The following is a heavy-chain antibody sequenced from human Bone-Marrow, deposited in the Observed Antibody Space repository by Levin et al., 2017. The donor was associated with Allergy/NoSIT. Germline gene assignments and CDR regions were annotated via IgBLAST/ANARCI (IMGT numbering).Heavy chain of an antibody. CDR1: GFTFSSYR. CDR2: IQEDGSET. D-gene: IGHD4-23*01. Sequence: GGSLRLSCAASGFTFSSYRMTWVRQAPGKGLEWVATIQEDGSETYYAGSVRGRFTISRDNAKNSVFLQMNSLRAEDTAVYYCARLTTVVTGDFEYWGQGSLITVSS. CDR3: ARLTTVVTGDFEY. V-gene: IGHV3-7*01. J-gene: IGHJ4*02.